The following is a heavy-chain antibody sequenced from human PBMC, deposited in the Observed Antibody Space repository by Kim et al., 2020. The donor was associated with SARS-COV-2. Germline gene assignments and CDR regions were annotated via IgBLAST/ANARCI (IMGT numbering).Heavy chain of an antibody. J-gene: IGHJ4*02. CDR1: GYSFTSYW. CDR2: IYPGDSDT. Sequence: GESLKISCKGSGYSFTSYWIGWVRQMPGKGLEWMGIIYPGDSDTRYSTSFQGQVNISADKSISTAYLQWSSLKASDTAMYYCARHGMKGYYYDSSGSHFDYWGQGTLVTVSS. CDR3: ARHGMKGYYYDSSGSHFDY. V-gene: IGHV5-51*01. D-gene: IGHD3-22*01.